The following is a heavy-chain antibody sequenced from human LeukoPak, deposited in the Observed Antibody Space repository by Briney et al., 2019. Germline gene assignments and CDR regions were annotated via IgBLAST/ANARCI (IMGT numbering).Heavy chain of an antibody. CDR3: ARSHPQFDAFDI. V-gene: IGHV3-53*01. J-gene: IGHJ3*02. Sequence: GGSLRLSCAASGFTVSSNYMSWVRQAPGKGLEWVSVIYSGGSTYYADSVEGRFTISRDNSKNTLYLQMNSLRAEDTAVYYCARSHPQFDAFDIWGQGTMVTVSS. CDR2: IYSGGST. CDR1: GFTVSSNY. D-gene: IGHD5-24*01.